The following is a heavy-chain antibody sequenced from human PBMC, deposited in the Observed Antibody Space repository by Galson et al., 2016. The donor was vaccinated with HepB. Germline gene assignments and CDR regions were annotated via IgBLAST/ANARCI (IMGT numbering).Heavy chain of an antibody. CDR1: GFSLSTSGVG. V-gene: IGHV2-5*02. CDR2: IYWDEDK. D-gene: IGHD1-26*01. Sequence: PALVKPTQTLTLTCTFSGFSLSTSGVGVGWIRQPPGKALEWLALIYWDEDKRYSPSLKSRLTITKDIFKNQVVLTMANMDTADTATYFCAHLKVGTIHRFVDYWGQGTLVTVSS. CDR3: AHLKVGTIHRFVDY. J-gene: IGHJ4*02.